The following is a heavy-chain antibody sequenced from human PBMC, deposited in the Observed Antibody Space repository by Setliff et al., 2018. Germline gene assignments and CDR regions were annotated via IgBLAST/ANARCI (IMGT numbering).Heavy chain of an antibody. J-gene: IGHJ5*02. V-gene: IGHV4-59*11. CDR3: AGEPYYYNFWSGYENWFDP. CDR2: IYYSGST. Sequence: SETLSLTCTVSGGSISSHYWSWIRQPPGKGLEWIGSIYYSGSTNYNPSLKSRVTISVDTSKNQFSLKLSSVTAADTAVYYCAGEPYYYNFWSGYENWFDPWGQGTLVTVSS. D-gene: IGHD3-3*01. CDR1: GGSISSHY.